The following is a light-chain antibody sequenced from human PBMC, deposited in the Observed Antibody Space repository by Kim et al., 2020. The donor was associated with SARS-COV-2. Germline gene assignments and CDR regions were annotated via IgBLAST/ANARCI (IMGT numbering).Light chain of an antibody. CDR2: AAS. V-gene: IGKV1-39*01. CDR1: QSITNY. CDR3: QQSDTMPRT. Sequence: DIQMTQSPSSLSASVGDRVTITCRASQSITNYLNWYQQKPGKAPKVLIYAASTLQSGVPSRFSGSGSGTDFTLTISSLQPDDFATYYCQQSDTMPRTFGPGTKV. J-gene: IGKJ1*01.